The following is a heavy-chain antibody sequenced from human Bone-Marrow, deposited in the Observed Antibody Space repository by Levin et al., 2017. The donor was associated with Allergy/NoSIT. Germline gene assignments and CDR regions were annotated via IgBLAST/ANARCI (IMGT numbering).Heavy chain of an antibody. V-gene: IGHV1-69*13. CDR1: GDTFRTSG. J-gene: IGHJ6*02. Sequence: SVKVSCKAPGDTFRTSGFSWVRQARGQGLEWMGGIIPMRGPANYAQKFQGKVTITADESTSLVYMTLSSLRSEDTAIYFCASGGLEYCSGGSCPIYSGSSYHYGMDVWGQGTTVTVSS. CDR3: ASGGLEYCSGGSCPIYSGSSYHYGMDV. D-gene: IGHD2-15*01. CDR2: IIPMRGPA.